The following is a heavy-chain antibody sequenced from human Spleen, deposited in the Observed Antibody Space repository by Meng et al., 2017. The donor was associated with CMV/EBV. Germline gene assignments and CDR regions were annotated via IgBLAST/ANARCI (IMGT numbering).Heavy chain of an antibody. Sequence: SVKVSCKASGGGFSSFSINWLRQAPGQGPEWMGGIIPIVGVPNYAQRFEGRVTITAEESTSTAYMELSSLRAEDTAVYYCAGRGDCGGDCFHSYFPYWGQGTLVTVSS. V-gene: IGHV1-69*10. CDR2: IIPIVGVP. CDR3: AGRGDCGGDCFHSYFPY. J-gene: IGHJ4*02. D-gene: IGHD2-21*01. CDR1: GGGFSSFS.